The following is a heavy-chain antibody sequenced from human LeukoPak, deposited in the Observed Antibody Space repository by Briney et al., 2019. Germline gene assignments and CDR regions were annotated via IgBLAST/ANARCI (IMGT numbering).Heavy chain of an antibody. CDR1: GFTFSSYW. CDR2: IKQDGSEK. D-gene: IGHD3-3*01. V-gene: IGHV3-7*01. J-gene: IGHJ4*02. CDR3: ARLPGLRFFGLYYFDK. Sequence: GGSLRLSCAASGFTFSSYWMSWVRQAPGKGLEWVANIKQDGSEKYYVGSVKGRFTISRDNAKNSLYLQMNSLRAEDTAVYYCARLPGLRFFGLYYFDKWGQGALVTVSS.